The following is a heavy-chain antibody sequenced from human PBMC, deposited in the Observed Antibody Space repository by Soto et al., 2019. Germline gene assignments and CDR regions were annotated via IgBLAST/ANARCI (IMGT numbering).Heavy chain of an antibody. J-gene: IGHJ6*02. CDR1: GFTFDDYA. CDR2: ISWNSGSI. V-gene: IGHV3-9*01. Sequence: GRSLRLSCAASGFTFDDYAMHWVRQAPGKGLEWVSGISWNSGSIGYADSVKGRFTISRDNAKNSLYLQMNSLRAEDTALYYWAKDNGGSSWYYYYGMDVWGQGTTVTVSS. CDR3: AKDNGGSSWYYYYGMDV. D-gene: IGHD6-13*01.